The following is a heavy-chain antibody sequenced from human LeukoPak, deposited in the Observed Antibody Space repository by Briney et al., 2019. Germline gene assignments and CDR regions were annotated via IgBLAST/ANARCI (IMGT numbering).Heavy chain of an antibody. CDR3: SRDSLSSCGGDCYSGLDV. Sequence: GGSLRLSCAASGFTFSNNWMHWVRQAPGEALRWVSRIKSDGSSTTYADSVKGRFTISRDNAKNTLYLQMNSLRAEDTAVYYCSRDSLSSCGGDCYSGLDVWGQGTTVTVSS. J-gene: IGHJ6*02. CDR1: GFTFSNNW. V-gene: IGHV3-74*01. D-gene: IGHD2-21*02. CDR2: IKSDGSST.